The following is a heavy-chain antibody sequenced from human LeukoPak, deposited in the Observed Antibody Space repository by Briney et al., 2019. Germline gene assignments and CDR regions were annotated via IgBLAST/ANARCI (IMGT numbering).Heavy chain of an antibody. CDR2: ISFDGGNI. Sequence: GRSLRLSCAASGFTFSIYGMHWVRQAPGKGLEWVALISFDGGNIYYADSVRGRFTISRDNSKNTLYLRMNSLRPDDTAVFFCAKAKTSYASGSYPLDYWGQGTLVTVSS. CDR3: AKAKTSYASGSYPLDY. D-gene: IGHD3-10*01. J-gene: IGHJ4*02. CDR1: GFTFSIYG. V-gene: IGHV3-30*18.